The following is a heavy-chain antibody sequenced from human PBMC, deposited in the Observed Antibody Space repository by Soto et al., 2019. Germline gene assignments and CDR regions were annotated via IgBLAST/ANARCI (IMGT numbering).Heavy chain of an antibody. CDR2: INAGNGNT. J-gene: IGHJ4*02. CDR1: GYTFTSYA. CDR3: ARGSSGWYEDY. Sequence: QVQLVQSGAEVKKPGASVKVSCKASGYTFTSYAMHWVRQAPGQRLEWMGWINAGNGNTKYSQKFQGRVTITRDTSASTAYMELSSLRCEDTAVYYCARGSSGWYEDYWGQGTLVTVSS. V-gene: IGHV1-3*01. D-gene: IGHD6-19*01.